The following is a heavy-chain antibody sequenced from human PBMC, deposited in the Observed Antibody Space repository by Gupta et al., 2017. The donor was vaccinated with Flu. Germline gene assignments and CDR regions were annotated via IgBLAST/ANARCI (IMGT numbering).Heavy chain of an antibody. D-gene: IGHD4-17*01. CDR2: INPNSGGT. V-gene: IGHV1-2*02. CDR3: ARPTGRGMMTVTHFDY. Sequence: VQLVRSGAEVKKPGASVKVYSKASGYTFPGYYMHWVRQALGQWVEWMGWINPNSGGTNYAQKFQGRVTRTRDSSVSTAYMELSRLSSDDTAVYYCARPTGRGMMTVTHFDYWGQGTLVTVSS. CDR1: GYTFPGYY. J-gene: IGHJ4*02.